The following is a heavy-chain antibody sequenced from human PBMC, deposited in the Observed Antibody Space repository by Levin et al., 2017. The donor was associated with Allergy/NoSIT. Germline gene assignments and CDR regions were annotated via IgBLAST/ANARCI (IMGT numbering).Heavy chain of an antibody. J-gene: IGHJ6*02. CDR2: ISYDGSNK. V-gene: IGHV3-33*01. CDR1: GSTLSSHG. Sequence: GESLKISCAVSGSTLSSHGMHWVRQAPGKGLEWAAVISYDGSNKWYADSVRGRFTVSRDVFKNMLYLEMNSLRPEDTAVYYCARDPSHTIDVWGQVTTVIVSS. CDR3: ARDPSHTIDV.